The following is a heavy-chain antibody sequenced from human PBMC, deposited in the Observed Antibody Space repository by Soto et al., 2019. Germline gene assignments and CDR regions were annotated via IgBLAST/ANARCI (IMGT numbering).Heavy chain of an antibody. J-gene: IGHJ5*02. CDR1: GYSFTSYW. D-gene: IGHD6-13*01. V-gene: IGHV5-51*01. CDR3: ARHPRRIAAAGTGFDP. CDR2: IYPGDSDT. Sequence: GESLKISCKGSGYSFTSYWIGWVRQMPGKGLEWMGIIYPGDSDTRYSPSFQGQVTISADKSISTAYLQWSSLKASDTAMYYCARHPRRIAAAGTGFDPWGQGTLVTVSS.